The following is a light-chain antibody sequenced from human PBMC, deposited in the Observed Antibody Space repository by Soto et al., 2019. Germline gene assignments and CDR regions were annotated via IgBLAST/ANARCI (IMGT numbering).Light chain of an antibody. CDR1: RSNIGSNS. CDR2: NDD. Sequence: QSVLTQPPSASGTPGQRVTISCSGTRSNIGSNSVHWYQQVPGTAPKLLIYNDDQRPSGVPDRFSGSKSGTSASLAISGLQSDDEADYYCAAWDDSLNVLFGGGTKLTVL. CDR3: AAWDDSLNVL. J-gene: IGLJ3*02. V-gene: IGLV1-44*01.